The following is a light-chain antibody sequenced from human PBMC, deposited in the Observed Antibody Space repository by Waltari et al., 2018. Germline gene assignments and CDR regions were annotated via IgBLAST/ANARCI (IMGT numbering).Light chain of an antibody. CDR1: PSDVAPSHI. J-gene: IGLJ1*01. Sequence: SALTQPASVSGTPGQSITLPCTGTPSDVAPSHIVAWYQQHPGKAPKLLVCEVITRPSGVSSRFSGSKSGNTASLTIAGLQAEDETDYYCCSYEGRGTYVFGSGTKVTVL. CDR3: CSYEGRGTYV. CDR2: EVI. V-gene: IGLV2-23*02.